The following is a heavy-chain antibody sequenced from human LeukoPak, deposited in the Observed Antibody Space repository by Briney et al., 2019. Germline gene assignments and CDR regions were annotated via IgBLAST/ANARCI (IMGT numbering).Heavy chain of an antibody. CDR2: INPNSGGS. V-gene: IGHV1-2*02. CDR3: GRKKIEVVATYDY. CDR1: GYTFTDYY. Sequence: ASVKVSCKASGYTFTDYYMHWVRQAPGQGLEWMGWINPNSGGSNYAQKFQGRVTMTRDTSISTAYMEVSRLTSDDTAVFYWGRKKIEVVATYDYWGQGTLVTVSS. J-gene: IGHJ4*02. D-gene: IGHD5-12*01.